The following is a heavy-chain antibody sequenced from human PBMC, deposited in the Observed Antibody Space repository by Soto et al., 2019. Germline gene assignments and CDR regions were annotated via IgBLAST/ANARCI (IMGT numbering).Heavy chain of an antibody. V-gene: IGHV4-59*01. CDR3: ARVLYSSSWSPPYYYYGMDV. J-gene: IGHJ6*02. CDR2: IYYSGST. D-gene: IGHD6-13*01. CDR1: GGSISSYY. Sequence: SETLSLTCTVSGGSISSYYWSWIRQPPGKGLEWIGYIYYSGSTNYNPSLKSRVTISVDTSKNQFSLKLSSVTAADTAVYYCARVLYSSSWSPPYYYYGMDVWGQGTTVTVSS.